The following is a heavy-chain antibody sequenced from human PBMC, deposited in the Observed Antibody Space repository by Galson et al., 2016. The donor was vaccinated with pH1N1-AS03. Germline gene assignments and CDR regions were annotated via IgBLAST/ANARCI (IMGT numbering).Heavy chain of an antibody. CDR3: ARDNEPAARFDD. J-gene: IGHJ4*02. D-gene: IGHD2-2*01. Sequence: SVKVSCKASGYTFSSYGISWVRQAPGQGLEWLGWISGYNGNIKYAKKVQGKVTMTTDTSTSTAYMELRNLRSDDTAVYFCARDNEPAARFDDWGQGTLVTVSS. V-gene: IGHV1-18*01. CDR2: ISGYNGNI. CDR1: GYTFSSYG.